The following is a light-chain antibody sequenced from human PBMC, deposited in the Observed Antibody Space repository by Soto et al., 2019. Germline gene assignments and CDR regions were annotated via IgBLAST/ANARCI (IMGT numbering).Light chain of an antibody. Sequence: QSALTQPASVSGSPGQSITISCTGTSSDVGGYNYVSWYQHHAGKAPRLMIYASSNRPSGVSHRFSGSRSGNTASLTISGLQAEDEADYYCSSYTSDTVLYVFGAGTKVTGL. J-gene: IGLJ1*01. CDR2: ASS. CDR3: SSYTSDTVLYV. CDR1: SSDVGGYNY. V-gene: IGLV2-14*01.